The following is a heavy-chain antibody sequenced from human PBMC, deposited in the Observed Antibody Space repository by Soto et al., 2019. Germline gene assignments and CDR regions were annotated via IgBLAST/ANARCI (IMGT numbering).Heavy chain of an antibody. CDR1: GGSISSSNYY. CDR3: ARPIEGGSSGYYH. Sequence: LSLTCTVSGGSISSSNYYWAWIRQPPGKGLEWIGSFYYSGSTYYKPSLKSRVSISVDTSKNQFSLKLSSVTAADTAVYYCARPIEGGSSGYYHWGQGTLVTVSS. CDR2: FYYSGST. V-gene: IGHV4-39*01. D-gene: IGHD3-22*01. J-gene: IGHJ5*02.